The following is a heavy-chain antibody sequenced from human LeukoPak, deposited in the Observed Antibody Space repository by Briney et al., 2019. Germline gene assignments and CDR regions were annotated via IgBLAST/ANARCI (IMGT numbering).Heavy chain of an antibody. CDR2: IIPIFGKP. J-gene: IGHJ5*02. D-gene: IGHD2-2*01. CDR1: GDTLDNYA. CDR3: ARWGDIVVVPAATNWFDP. V-gene: IGHV1-69*05. Sequence: SVKVSCKASGDTLDNYALSWVRQAPGQGPEWMGGIIPIFGKPKYAQKFQGRATFTTDESTSTIHLELTSLRSEDTAVYYCARWGDIVVVPAATNWFDPWGQGTLVTVSS.